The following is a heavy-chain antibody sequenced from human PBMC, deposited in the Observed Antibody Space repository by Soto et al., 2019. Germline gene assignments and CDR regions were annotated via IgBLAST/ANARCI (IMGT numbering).Heavy chain of an antibody. CDR3: ARGGGYYYYYMDV. V-gene: IGHV3-66*01. CDR2: IYNGGSI. CDR1: GLTVSSNY. Sequence: EVQLVESGGGLVQPGGSLRLSCEASGLTVSSNYMNWVRQAPGKGLEWVSVIYNGGSIYYADSVRGRFTISRDNSKNTLYLQMNSLRAEDTAVYYCARGGGYYYYYMDVWGKGTTVTVSS. D-gene: IGHD6-25*01. J-gene: IGHJ6*03.